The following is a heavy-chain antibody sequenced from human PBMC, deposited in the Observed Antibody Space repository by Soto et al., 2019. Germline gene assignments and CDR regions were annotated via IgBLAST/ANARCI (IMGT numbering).Heavy chain of an antibody. Sequence: ASVKVSCKVSGYTLTELSMHWVRQAPGKGLEWMGGFDPEDGETIYAQKFQGRVTMTEDISTDTAYMELSSLRSEDTAVYYCATLGEGWSALGPARSDYYYMDVWGKGTTVTVSS. CDR2: FDPEDGET. CDR1: GYTLTELS. CDR3: ATLGEGWSALGPARSDYYYMDV. V-gene: IGHV1-24*01. J-gene: IGHJ6*03. D-gene: IGHD3-16*01.